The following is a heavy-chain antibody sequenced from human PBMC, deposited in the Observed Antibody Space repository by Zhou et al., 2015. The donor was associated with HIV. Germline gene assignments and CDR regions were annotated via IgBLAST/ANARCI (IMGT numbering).Heavy chain of an antibody. V-gene: IGHV3-23*01. CDR2: ISGGGATT. D-gene: IGHD3-22*01. CDR1: GFTFRNYA. Sequence: EVQVLESGGGLVQPGGSLRLSCTASGFTFRNYAMSWVRQAPGKGLEWVSAISGGGATTYYADSVKGRFAVSRDNSRNTLYVQMNSLRVEDTAVYYCAKGGVITTKDYWGQGTLVTVSS. J-gene: IGHJ4*02. CDR3: AKGGVITTKDY.